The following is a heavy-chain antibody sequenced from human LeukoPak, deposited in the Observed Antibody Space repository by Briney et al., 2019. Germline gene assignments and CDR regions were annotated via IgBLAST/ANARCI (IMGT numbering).Heavy chain of an antibody. V-gene: IGHV3-21*01. D-gene: IGHD1-26*01. J-gene: IGHJ4*02. CDR2: ISRSATNL. CDR1: GFTFSGYS. Sequence: GGSLRLSCAASGFTFSGYSMNWVRQAPGKGLEWVSSISRSATNLYYADSVKGRFTISRDNANNSLYLQMNSLTAGDTAVFYCARVGSRGYYFDYWGQGTLVSVSS. CDR3: ARVGSRGYYFDY.